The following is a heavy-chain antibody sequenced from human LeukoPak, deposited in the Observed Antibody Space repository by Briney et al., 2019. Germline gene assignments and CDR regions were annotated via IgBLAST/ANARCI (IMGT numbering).Heavy chain of an antibody. Sequence: GGSLRLSCAASGFTFSSYGMHWVRQAPGKGLEWVAVISYDGSNKYYADSVKGRFTISRDNSKNTLYLQMNSLRADDTAVYYCAKDRVDGSGSQFDSWGQGSLVTVSS. CDR2: ISYDGSNK. V-gene: IGHV3-30*18. CDR1: GFTFSSYG. CDR3: AKDRVDGSGSQFDS. J-gene: IGHJ4*02. D-gene: IGHD3-10*01.